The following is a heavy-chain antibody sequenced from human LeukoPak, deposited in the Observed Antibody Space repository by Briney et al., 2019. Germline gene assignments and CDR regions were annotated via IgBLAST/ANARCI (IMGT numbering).Heavy chain of an antibody. CDR3: ASTEGHSYGRIDY. V-gene: IGHV1-2*02. Sequence: ASVKVSCKASGYSFTGYYMHWVRQAPGQGLEWMGWISPNSGGTNYAQKFQGRVTMTRDTSISTAYMELSRLRSDDTAIYYCASTEGHSYGRIDYWGQGTLVTVSS. J-gene: IGHJ4*02. CDR2: ISPNSGGT. D-gene: IGHD5-18*01. CDR1: GYSFTGYY.